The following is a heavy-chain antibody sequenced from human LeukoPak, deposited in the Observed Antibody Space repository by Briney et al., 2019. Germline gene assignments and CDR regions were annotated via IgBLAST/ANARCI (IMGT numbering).Heavy chain of an antibody. CDR2: IIPSLTIT. CDR3: ARERGFFGVDPIDY. Sequence: GASVKVSCKASGGTFSISAFSWVRQVPGQGLEWMGRIIPSLTITDYAHNFQDRLTITADKSTSTAYMELSSLRSDDTAVYYCARERGFFGVDPIDYWGQGTLVTVSS. D-gene: IGHD3-3*01. CDR1: GGTFSISA. V-gene: IGHV1-69*04. J-gene: IGHJ4*02.